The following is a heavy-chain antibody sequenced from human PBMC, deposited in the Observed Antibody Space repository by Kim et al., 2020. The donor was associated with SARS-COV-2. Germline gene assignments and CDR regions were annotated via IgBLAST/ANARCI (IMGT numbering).Heavy chain of an antibody. J-gene: IGHJ4*02. CDR3: AGDLEQWLETSVDY. D-gene: IGHD6-19*01. CDR1: GFTFSSYA. Sequence: GGSLRLSCAASGFTFSSYAMHWVRQAPGKGLEWVAVISYDGSNKYYADSVKGRFTISRDNSKNTLYLQMNSLRAEDTAVYYCAGDLEQWLETSVDYWGQGTLVTVSS. CDR2: ISYDGSNK. V-gene: IGHV3-30*04.